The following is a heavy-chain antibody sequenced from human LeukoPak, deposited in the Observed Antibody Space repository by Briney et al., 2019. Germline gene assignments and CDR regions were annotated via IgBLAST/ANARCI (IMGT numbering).Heavy chain of an antibody. CDR2: IYPGDSDT. V-gene: IGHV5-51*03. J-gene: IGHJ4*02. Sequence: GESLKISCEGSGYMFSNYWIGWVRQMPGKGLEWMGIIYPGDSDTTYSPSFQGQVTISADTSINTAYVQWTSLKASDTAMYYCARGPDRFDYWGLGTLVTVSS. CDR3: ARGPDRFDY. CDR1: GYMFSNYW.